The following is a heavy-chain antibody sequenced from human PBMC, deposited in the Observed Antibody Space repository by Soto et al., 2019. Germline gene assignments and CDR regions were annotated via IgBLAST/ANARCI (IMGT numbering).Heavy chain of an antibody. J-gene: IGHJ4*02. CDR3: ARGLGWRRGPFDF. CDR2: MNPNSGNT. CDR1: GYTFTSYD. Sequence: ASVKVSCKASGYTFTSYDINWVRQATGQGLEWMGWMNPNSGNTGYAQKFQGRVTMTRNTSISTAYMELSSLRDDDTALYFCARGLGWRRGPFDFWGQGTPVTVSS. D-gene: IGHD2-21*01. V-gene: IGHV1-8*01.